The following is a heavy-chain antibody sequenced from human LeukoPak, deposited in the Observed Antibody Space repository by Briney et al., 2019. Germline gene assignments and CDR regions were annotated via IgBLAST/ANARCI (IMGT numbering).Heavy chain of an antibody. Sequence: ASVKVSCKASGGTFSSYAISWVRQAPGQGLEWMGGIIPIFGTANYAQKFQGRVTMTRDTSTSTVYMELSSLRSEDTAAYYCARDGSHLRDLDYWGQGTLVTVSS. V-gene: IGHV1-69*05. D-gene: IGHD4-17*01. CDR1: GGTFSSYA. J-gene: IGHJ4*02. CDR3: ARDGSHLRDLDY. CDR2: IIPIFGTA.